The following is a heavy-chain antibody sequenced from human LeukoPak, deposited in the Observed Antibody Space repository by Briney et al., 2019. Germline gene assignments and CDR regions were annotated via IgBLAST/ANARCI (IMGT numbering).Heavy chain of an antibody. CDR1: GYTFTSYD. CDR3: ARALGYCSGGSCYPSGS. J-gene: IGHJ4*02. D-gene: IGHD2-15*01. Sequence: ASVKVSCKASGYTFTSYDINWVRQATGQGLEWMGWMNPNSGNTGYAQKFQGRVTMTRNTSISTAYMELSSLRSEDTAVYYCARALGYCSGGSCYPSGSWGRGTLVPVSS. V-gene: IGHV1-8*01. CDR2: MNPNSGNT.